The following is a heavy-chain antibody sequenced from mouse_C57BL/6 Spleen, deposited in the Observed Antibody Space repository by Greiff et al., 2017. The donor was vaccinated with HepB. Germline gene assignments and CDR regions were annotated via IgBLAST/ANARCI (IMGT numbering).Heavy chain of an antibody. CDR1: GYTFTSYW. CDR3: ARTYGSSYGFAY. V-gene: IGHV1-69*01. D-gene: IGHD1-1*01. Sequence: QVQLKQPGAELVMPGASVKLSCKASGYTFTSYWMHWVKQRPGQGLEWIGEIDPSDSSTNYNQKFKGKSTLTVDKSSSTAYMQLSSLTSEDSAVYYCARTYGSSYGFAYWGQGTLVTVSA. CDR2: IDPSDSST. J-gene: IGHJ3*01.